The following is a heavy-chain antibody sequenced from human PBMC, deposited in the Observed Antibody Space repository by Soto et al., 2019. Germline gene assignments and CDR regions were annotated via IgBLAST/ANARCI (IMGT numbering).Heavy chain of an antibody. V-gene: IGHV3-30*18. Sequence: QVQLVESGGGVVQPGRSLRLSCAASGFTLSDYGMHWVRQAPGKGLEWVAMISHDGTTKYWADSEKGRFTISRDNSKNALYLQMNSLRAEDSAVYYCAKCRRDGEYNSVYDFWGQGALVTVSS. D-gene: IGHD1-1*01. CDR3: AKCRRDGEYNSVYDF. J-gene: IGHJ4*02. CDR2: ISHDGTTK. CDR1: GFTLSDYG.